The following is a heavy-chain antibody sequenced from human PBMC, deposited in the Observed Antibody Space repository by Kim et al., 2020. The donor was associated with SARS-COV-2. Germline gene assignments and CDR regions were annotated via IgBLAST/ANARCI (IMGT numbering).Heavy chain of an antibody. CDR3: AKASSGYYPRFDY. J-gene: IGHJ4*02. D-gene: IGHD3-22*01. V-gene: IGHV3-23*03. Sequence: YADSGRGRFTISRDNSKNTLYLQMNSLRAEDTAVYYCAKASSGYYPRFDYWGQGTLVTVSS.